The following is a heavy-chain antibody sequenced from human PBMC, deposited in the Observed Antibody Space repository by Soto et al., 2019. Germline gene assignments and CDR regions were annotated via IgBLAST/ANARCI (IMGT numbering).Heavy chain of an antibody. D-gene: IGHD4-17*01. J-gene: IGHJ6*02. V-gene: IGHV4-39*01. CDR2: IYYSGNT. Sequence: PSQTLSVTCPFSSGSIITSSHYLGFLLQPPVRGLEWIASIYYSGNTFYNPSLKSRLTISVDTPKNQVSLKLSSVTAADTADYYCARLATVTSSNYYGMDVWGQGTGVTVSS. CDR1: SGSIITSSHY. CDR3: ARLATVTSSNYYGMDV.